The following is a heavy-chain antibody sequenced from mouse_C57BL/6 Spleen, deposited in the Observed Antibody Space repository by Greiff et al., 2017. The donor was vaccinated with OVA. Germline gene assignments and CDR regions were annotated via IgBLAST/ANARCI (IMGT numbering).Heavy chain of an antibody. V-gene: IGHV5-17*01. Sequence: EVMLVESGGGLVKPGGSLKLSCAASGFTFSDYGMHWVRQAPEKGLEWVAYISSGSSTIYYADTVKGRFTISRDNAKNTLFLQMTSLRSEDTAMYDCARAPITTVVGGYFDVWGTGTTVTVSS. CDR2: ISSGSSTI. CDR1: GFTFSDYG. J-gene: IGHJ1*03. CDR3: ARAPITTVVGGYFDV. D-gene: IGHD1-1*01.